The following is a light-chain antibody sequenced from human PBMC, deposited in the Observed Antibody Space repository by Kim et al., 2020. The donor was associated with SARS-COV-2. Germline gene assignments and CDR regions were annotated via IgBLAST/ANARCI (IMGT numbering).Light chain of an antibody. CDR1: SSDIGGYNH. V-gene: IGLV2-8*01. CDR3: SSYGGNNNWV. Sequence: QSALTQPPSASGSPGQSVTISRTGTSSDIGGYNHVSWYQQHPGKAPKLMIYEVSKWPSGVPDRFSGSKSGNTASLTVSGLQADDEANYYCSSYGGNNNWVFGGGTKLTVL. J-gene: IGLJ3*02. CDR2: EVS.